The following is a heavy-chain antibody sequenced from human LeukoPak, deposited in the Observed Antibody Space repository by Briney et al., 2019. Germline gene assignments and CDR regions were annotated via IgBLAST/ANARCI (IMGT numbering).Heavy chain of an antibody. J-gene: IGHJ5*02. CDR2: ISGSGGST. V-gene: IGHV3-23*01. Sequence: GGSLRLSSAASGFTFSSYAMSWVRQAPGKGLEWVSAISGSGGSTYYADSVKGRFTISRDNSKNTLYLQMNSLRAEDTAVYYCAKSPYIFGVVIDTEDNWFDPWGQGTLVTVSS. D-gene: IGHD3-3*01. CDR3: AKSPYIFGVVIDTEDNWFDP. CDR1: GFTFSSYA.